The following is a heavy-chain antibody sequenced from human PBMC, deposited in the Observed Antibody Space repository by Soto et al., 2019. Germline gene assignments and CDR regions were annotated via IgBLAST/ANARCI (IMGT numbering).Heavy chain of an antibody. CDR2: INAGNGNA. V-gene: IGHV1-3*01. CDR3: ASGIDYGELDY. Sequence: ASVKVSCKASGNTFTRNAIHSVRQAPGQRLEWMGWINAGNGNAKYSQKFQGRVTITRDTFASTGYMEVSRLRSEATAMYYCASGIDYGELDYWGQGTLVTVSS. J-gene: IGHJ4*02. D-gene: IGHD4-17*01. CDR1: GNTFTRNA.